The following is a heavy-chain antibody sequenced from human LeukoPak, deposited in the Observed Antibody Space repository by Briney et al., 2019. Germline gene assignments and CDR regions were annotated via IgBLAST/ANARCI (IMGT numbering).Heavy chain of an antibody. D-gene: IGHD3/OR15-3a*01. CDR3: ARDRAALQDWVEFDP. V-gene: IGHV3-66*03. CDR1: GFRGSDYY. Sequence: GGSLRLSCAVSGFRGSDYYMSWVRQAPGKGLKWVGLIRDSGEAFYADFVRGRFAISRDESENTLYLQMNSLRVEDTAVYFCARDRAALQDWVEFDPWGQGTPVIVSS. CDR2: IRDSGEA. J-gene: IGHJ5*02.